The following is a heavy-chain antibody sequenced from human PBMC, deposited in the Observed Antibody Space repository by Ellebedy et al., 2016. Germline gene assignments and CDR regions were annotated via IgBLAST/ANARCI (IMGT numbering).Heavy chain of an antibody. J-gene: IGHJ4*02. CDR3: ARDHVSGWALAY. V-gene: IGHV3-7*01. CDR2: INQGGSEK. CDR1: GFTFSTFW. D-gene: IGHD6-19*01. Sequence: GESLKISCAASGFTFSTFWMSWVRQAPGKGLEWVANINQGGSEKYYVASVRGRFTISRDNAKNSLYLQMNSLRAEDTAVYYCARDHVSGWALAYWGQGTLVTVSS.